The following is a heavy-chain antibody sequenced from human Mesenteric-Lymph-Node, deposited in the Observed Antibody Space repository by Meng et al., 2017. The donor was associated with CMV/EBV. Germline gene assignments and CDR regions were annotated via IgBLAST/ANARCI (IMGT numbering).Heavy chain of an antibody. Sequence: GSLRLSCTVSAASVNSANYYWTWIRQPPGKGLEWIGFIYYSGSTNYNPSLESRVTISVDMPKNQFSLKLNSVTAADTAVYFCAKQAGITGMGGDYYYYGMDVWGQGTTVTVSS. J-gene: IGHJ6*02. V-gene: IGHV4-61*01. CDR1: AASVNSANYY. D-gene: IGHD1-20*01. CDR2: IYYSGST. CDR3: AKQAGITGMGGDYYYYGMDV.